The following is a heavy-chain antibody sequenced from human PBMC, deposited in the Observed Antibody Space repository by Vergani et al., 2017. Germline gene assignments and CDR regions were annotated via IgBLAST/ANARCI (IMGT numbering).Heavy chain of an antibody. CDR3: ARGPYDILTGYWDHYFDY. CDR1: GGTFSSYA. CDR2: IIPIFGTA. Sequence: QVQLVQSGAEVKKPGSSVKVSCKASGGTFSSYAISWVRQAPGQGLEWMGRIIPIFGTANYAQKFQGRVTITADESKSTAYMELSSLRSEDTAVYYCARGPYDILTGYWDHYFDYWGQGTLVTVSS. V-gene: IGHV1-69*18. D-gene: IGHD3-9*01. J-gene: IGHJ4*02.